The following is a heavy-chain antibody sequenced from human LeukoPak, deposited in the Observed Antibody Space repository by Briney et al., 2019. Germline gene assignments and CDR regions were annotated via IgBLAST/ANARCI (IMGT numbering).Heavy chain of an antibody. CDR2: FSSSGTPV. Sequence: GGSLRLSCAPSGFTFSSYAMNGVRHTPGRGLEVISSFSSSGTPVYYADSVQGRYTISRDNARKALSLEMNSLRAEDTAVYFCARGVNDYGDYRGFDHWGQGTLVTVSS. D-gene: IGHD4-17*01. J-gene: IGHJ4*02. V-gene: IGHV3-48*03. CDR3: ARGVNDYGDYRGFDH. CDR1: GFTFSSYA.